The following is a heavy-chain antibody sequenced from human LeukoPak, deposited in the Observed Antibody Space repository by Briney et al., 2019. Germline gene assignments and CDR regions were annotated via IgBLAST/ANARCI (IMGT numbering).Heavy chain of an antibody. V-gene: IGHV1-2*03. J-gene: IGHJ4*02. Sequence: GASVKVSCKASGYALPAYYMHWVPQAPGQGLEWMGWINPSSGATNYAQKFQGRVIMTRDTSISTAYMELSRLRSDDTAVYYCASPSNYASGSQLNYWGQGTLVTVSS. CDR2: INPSSGAT. D-gene: IGHD3-10*01. CDR3: ASPSNYASGSQLNY. CDR1: GYALPAYY.